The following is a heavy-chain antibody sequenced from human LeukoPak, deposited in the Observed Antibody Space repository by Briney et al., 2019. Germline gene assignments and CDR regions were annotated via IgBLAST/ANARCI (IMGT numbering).Heavy chain of an antibody. CDR1: GFTSSSYA. CDR2: ISGSGGST. D-gene: IGHD2-2*01. J-gene: IGHJ4*02. Sequence: GGSLRHSCAASGFTSSSYAMSWVRQAPGKGLEWVSAISGSGGSTYYADSVKGRFTISRDNSKNTLYLQMNSLRAEDTATYYCAKAYSSSWGNWIDYWGQGTLVTVSS. CDR3: AKAYSSSWGNWIDY. V-gene: IGHV3-23*01.